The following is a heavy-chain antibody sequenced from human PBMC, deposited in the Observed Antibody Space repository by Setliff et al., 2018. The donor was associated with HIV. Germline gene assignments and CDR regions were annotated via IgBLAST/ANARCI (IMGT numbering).Heavy chain of an antibody. Sequence: PSETLSLTCAVSGYSISMGYYWSWIRQPPGKGLEWIGEINHSGSTNYNPSLKSRVTISVDTSKNQFSLKLSSVTAADTAVYYCNIYYYYYMDVWGKGTTVTVSS. CDR2: INHSGST. J-gene: IGHJ6*03. CDR1: GYSISMGYY. V-gene: IGHV4-34*01. CDR3: NIYYYYYMDV.